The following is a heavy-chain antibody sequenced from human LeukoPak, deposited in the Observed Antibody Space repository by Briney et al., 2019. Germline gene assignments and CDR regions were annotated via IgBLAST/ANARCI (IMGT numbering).Heavy chain of an antibody. CDR3: AKAGDFWSGYYNFDY. D-gene: IGHD3-3*01. Sequence: GGSLRLSCAASGFTFSSYAMSWVRQAPGKGLEWVSAISGSGGSTYYADSVKGRFTISRDHSKNTLYLQMNSLRAEDTAVYYCAKAGDFWSGYYNFDYWGQGTLVTVSS. V-gene: IGHV3-23*01. CDR1: GFTFSSYA. CDR2: ISGSGGST. J-gene: IGHJ4*02.